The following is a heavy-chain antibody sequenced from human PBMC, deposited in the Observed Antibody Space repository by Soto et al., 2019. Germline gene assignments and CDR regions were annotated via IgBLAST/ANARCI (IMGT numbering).Heavy chain of an antibody. D-gene: IGHD3-10*01. Sequence: QVQLQESGPGLVKPSETLSLTCTVSGGSISSYYWTWIRQPPGKGLDWIGFMYNSGSTHYNPSLTSRVTISLDTSKNQFSLNLRSVTAADTAVYYCASMGYHYGSGSYPLDYWGQGTLVTVSS. CDR1: GGSISSYY. J-gene: IGHJ4*02. CDR3: ASMGYHYGSGSYPLDY. CDR2: MYNSGST. V-gene: IGHV4-59*08.